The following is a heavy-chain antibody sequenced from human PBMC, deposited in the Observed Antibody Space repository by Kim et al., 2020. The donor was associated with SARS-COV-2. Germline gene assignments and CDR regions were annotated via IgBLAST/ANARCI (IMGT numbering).Heavy chain of an antibody. CDR3: ARHYGSGRGWDY. D-gene: IGHD3-10*01. J-gene: IGHJ4*02. Sequence: YNPSLKSRVTISLDTSKKQFSLSLSSVTAADTAVYYWARHYGSGRGWDYWGQGTLVTVSS. V-gene: IGHV4-59*08.